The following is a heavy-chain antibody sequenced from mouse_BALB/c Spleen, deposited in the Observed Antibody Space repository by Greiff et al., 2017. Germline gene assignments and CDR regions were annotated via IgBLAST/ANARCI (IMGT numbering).Heavy chain of an antibody. CDR1: GYTFTSYW. CDR2: IYPSDSYT. J-gene: IGHJ2*01. D-gene: IGHD1-1*01. V-gene: IGHV1-69*02. Sequence: VQLQQSGAELVRPGASVKLSCKASGYTFTSYWINWVKQRPGQGLEWIGNIYPSDSYTNYNQKFKDKATLTVDKSSSTAYMQLSSPTSEDSAVYYCTRGYYYGSSDYFDYWGQGTTLTVSS. CDR3: TRGYYYGSSDYFDY.